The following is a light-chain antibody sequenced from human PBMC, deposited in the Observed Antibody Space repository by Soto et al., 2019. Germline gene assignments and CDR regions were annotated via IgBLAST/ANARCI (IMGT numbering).Light chain of an antibody. V-gene: IGLV2-14*01. CDR2: EVS. J-gene: IGLJ1*01. Sequence: QSVLTQPASVSGSPGQSITISCTGTSSDVGGYDYVSWYQQHPGKAPKLMIYEVSNRPSGVSNRFSGSKSGNTASLTISGLQAEDDAHYYCNSYTSSSPYVFGTGTKLTVL. CDR1: SSDVGGYDY. CDR3: NSYTSSSPYV.